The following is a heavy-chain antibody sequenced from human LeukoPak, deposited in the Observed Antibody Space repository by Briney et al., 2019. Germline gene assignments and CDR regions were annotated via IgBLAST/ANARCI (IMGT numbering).Heavy chain of an antibody. CDR2: ISGSDYST. CDR1: GFTFSSYA. CDR3: AKGGLSRAGLDY. J-gene: IGHJ4*02. Sequence: LPGGSLRLSCAASGFTFSSYAMTWVRQAPGKGLEWVSSISGSDYSTYYAASVKGRFTISRDNSKNTLSLQMNSLRAEDTAVYYCAKGGLSRAGLDYWGQGTLVTVSS. D-gene: IGHD5/OR15-5a*01. V-gene: IGHV3-23*01.